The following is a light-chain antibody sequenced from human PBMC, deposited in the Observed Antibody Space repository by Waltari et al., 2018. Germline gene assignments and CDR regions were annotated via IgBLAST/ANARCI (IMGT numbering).Light chain of an antibody. J-gene: IGKJ2*01. CDR1: QGISNY. V-gene: IGKV1-9*01. CDR2: ETS. Sequence: IQLTQSPSSLSASVGDRVTITCRATQGISNYVIWYRQKPGKAPEVLIYETSTLQSGVPSRFSGSGSGTDFTLTISSLQPEDFATYFCQQSNNFPYTFGQGTKLEIK. CDR3: QQSNNFPYT.